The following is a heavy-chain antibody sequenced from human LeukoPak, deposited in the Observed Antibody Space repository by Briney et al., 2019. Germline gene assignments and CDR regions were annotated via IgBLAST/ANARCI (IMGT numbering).Heavy chain of an antibody. CDR3: AKDGARWLLFDY. Sequence: GGSLRLSCAASGFTFSGSAMHWVRQASGKGLEWVGRIRSKANSYATAYAASVKGRFTISRDDSKNTAYLQMNSLRAEDTAVYYCAKDGARWLLFDYWGQGTLVTVSS. CDR2: IRSKANSYAT. D-gene: IGHD5-24*01. J-gene: IGHJ4*02. CDR1: GFTFSGSA. V-gene: IGHV3-73*01.